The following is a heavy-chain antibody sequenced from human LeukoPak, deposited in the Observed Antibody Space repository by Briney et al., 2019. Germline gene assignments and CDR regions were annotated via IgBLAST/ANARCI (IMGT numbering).Heavy chain of an antibody. D-gene: IGHD3-10*01. CDR1: GYTFTSNY. V-gene: IGHV1-69*01. J-gene: IGHJ5*02. CDR2: IIPIFGTA. Sequence: ASVKVSCKASGYTFTSNYIHWVRQAPGQGLEWMGGIIPIFGTANYAQKFQGRVTITADESTSTAYMELSSLRSEDTAVYYCARGANLWFGELLSNYNWFDPWGQGTLVTVSS. CDR3: ARGANLWFGELLSNYNWFDP.